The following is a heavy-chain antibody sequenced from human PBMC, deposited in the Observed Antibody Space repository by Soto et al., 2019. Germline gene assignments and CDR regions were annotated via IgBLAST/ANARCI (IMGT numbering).Heavy chain of an antibody. CDR3: ARRGVGYVKN. CDR2: IYYSGST. Sequence: QLQLQESGPGLVKPSETLSLTCTVSGGSISSSSYYWGWIRQPPGKGLEWIGSIYYSGSTYYNPSRKSRVTISVDTSKNQSALTLSSVTAADTDVYYCARRGVGYVKNWGQGTMVTVSS. D-gene: IGHD5-12*01. J-gene: IGHJ3*01. CDR1: GGSISSSSYY. V-gene: IGHV4-39*01.